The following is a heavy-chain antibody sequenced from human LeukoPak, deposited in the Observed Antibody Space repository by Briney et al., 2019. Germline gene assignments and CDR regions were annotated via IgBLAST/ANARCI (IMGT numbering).Heavy chain of an antibody. V-gene: IGHV1-2*02. CDR3: AREVEDFDWSYGMDV. D-gene: IGHD3-9*01. CDR1: GYTFTGYY. CDR2: INPNSGGT. J-gene: IGHJ6*02. Sequence: ASVKVSCKASGYTFTGYYMHWVRQAPGQGLEWMGWINPNSGGTNYAQKFQGRVTMTRDTSISTAYMELSRLRSDDTAVYYCAREVEDFDWSYGMDVWGQGTTVTVSS.